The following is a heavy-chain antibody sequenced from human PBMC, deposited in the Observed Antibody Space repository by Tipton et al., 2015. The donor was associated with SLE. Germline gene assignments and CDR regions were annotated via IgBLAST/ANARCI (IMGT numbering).Heavy chain of an antibody. CDR3: ARGEGPVSTACYFDL. Sequence: SLRLSCAASGFTFSIYAMHWVRQAPGKGLEWVSVTYSGDSSYYADSVKGRVTLSRDNSENTLYLQINSLRTEDTAVYYCARGEGPVSTACYFDLRGQGTLVTVSS. D-gene: IGHD5/OR15-5a*01. V-gene: IGHV3-NL1*01. CDR1: GFTFSIYA. CDR2: TYSGDSS. J-gene: IGHJ4*02.